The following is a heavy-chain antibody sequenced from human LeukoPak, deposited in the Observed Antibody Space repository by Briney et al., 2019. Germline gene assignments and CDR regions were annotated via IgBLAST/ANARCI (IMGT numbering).Heavy chain of an antibody. CDR1: GASISPYY. CDR2: MYYSGTT. V-gene: IGHV4-59*12. J-gene: IGHJ6*01. CDR3: ATTEKNRYYINL. Sequence: PSETLSLTCTVSGASISPYYWSWIRQPAGKGLEWIAYMYYSGTTNYNPSLENRAAISLDLSRHQFSLRLNSVTAADTAVYFCATTEKNRYYINLWGPGTTVIVSS. D-gene: IGHD2-21*01.